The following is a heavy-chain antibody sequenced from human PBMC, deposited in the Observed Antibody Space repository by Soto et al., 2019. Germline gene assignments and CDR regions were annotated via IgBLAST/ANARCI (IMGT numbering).Heavy chain of an antibody. Sequence: SETLSLTCAVYGGSSSGYYWSWIRQPPGKGLEWIGEINHSGSTDYNPSLKSRVTISVDTSKNQFSLKLSSVTAADTAVYYCARPFLPSGLVVVAATDAFDIWGQGTMVTVSS. V-gene: IGHV4-34*01. D-gene: IGHD2-15*01. CDR2: INHSGST. J-gene: IGHJ3*02. CDR1: GGSSSGYY. CDR3: ARPFLPSGLVVVAATDAFDI.